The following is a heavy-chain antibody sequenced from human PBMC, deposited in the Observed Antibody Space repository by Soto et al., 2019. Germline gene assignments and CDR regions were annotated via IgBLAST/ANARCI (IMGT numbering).Heavy chain of an antibody. CDR2: ISSSGSST. Sequence: EVQPLESGGGLVQPGGSLRLSCAASGFTFSSYAMSWVRQGPGKGLEWVSAISSSGSSTFYADSVKGRFTISRDNSKNTVYLQMNSLRAEDTAVYFCAKPSIAARHYFDYWGQGTLVTVSS. CDR1: GFTFSSYA. D-gene: IGHD6-6*01. J-gene: IGHJ4*02. CDR3: AKPSIAARHYFDY. V-gene: IGHV3-23*01.